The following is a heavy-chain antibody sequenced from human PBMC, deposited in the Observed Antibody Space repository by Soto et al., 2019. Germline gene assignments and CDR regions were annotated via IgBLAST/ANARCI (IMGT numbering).Heavy chain of an antibody. D-gene: IGHD7-27*01. J-gene: IGHJ4*02. CDR2: IWYDGSHN. Sequence: GGSLRLSCGASGFTFSTYGMHWVRQAPGKGLEWVAVIWYDGSHNKFADSVKGRFTISRDNSKNTLYLQMNSLRAEDTAVYYCARDREVSLGMAYYFDYWGQGTLVTVSS. V-gene: IGHV3-33*01. CDR3: ARDREVSLGMAYYFDY. CDR1: GFTFSTYG.